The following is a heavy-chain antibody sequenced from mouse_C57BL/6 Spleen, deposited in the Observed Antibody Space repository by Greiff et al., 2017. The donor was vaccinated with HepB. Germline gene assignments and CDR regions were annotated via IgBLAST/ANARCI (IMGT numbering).Heavy chain of an antibody. CDR1: GYTFTSYW. V-gene: IGHV1-64*01. CDR2: IHPNSGST. J-gene: IGHJ2*01. CDR3: ASDYYGSSFDY. D-gene: IGHD1-1*01. Sequence: QVQLQQPGAELVKPGASVKLSCKASGYTFTSYWMHWVKQRPGQGLEWIGMIHPNSGSTNYNEKFKSKATLTVDKSSSTAYMQLSSLTSEDSAVYYCASDYYGSSFDYWGQGTTLTVSS.